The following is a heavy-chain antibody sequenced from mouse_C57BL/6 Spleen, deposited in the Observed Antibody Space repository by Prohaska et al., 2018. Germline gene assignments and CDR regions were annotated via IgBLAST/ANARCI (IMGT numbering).Heavy chain of an antibody. D-gene: IGHD1-1*01. CDR2: INPINGGT. V-gene: IGHV1-22*01. J-gene: IGHJ4*01. Sequence: HGKSLEWIGYINPINGGTSYNQKFKGKATLTVNKSSSTAYMELRSLTSEDSVVYYCARPYYYGSSYVGSYAMDYWGQGTSVTVSS. CDR3: ARPYYYGSSYVGSYAMDY.